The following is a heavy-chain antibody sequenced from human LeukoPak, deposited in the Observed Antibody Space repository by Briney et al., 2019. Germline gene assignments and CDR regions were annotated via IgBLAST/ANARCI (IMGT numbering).Heavy chain of an antibody. CDR2: IYYSGST. CDR3: ARGGGSYYGSFDI. CDR1: GGSISSYY. Sequence: SETLSLTCTVSGGSISSYYWSWIRQPPGKGLEWIGYIYYSGSTNYNPPLKSRVTISVDTSKNQFSLKLSSVTAADTAVYYCARGGGSYYGSFDIWGQGTMVTVSS. V-gene: IGHV4-59*01. J-gene: IGHJ3*02. D-gene: IGHD1-26*01.